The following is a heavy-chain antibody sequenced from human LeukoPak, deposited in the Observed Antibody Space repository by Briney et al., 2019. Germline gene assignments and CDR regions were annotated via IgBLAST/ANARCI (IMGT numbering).Heavy chain of an antibody. D-gene: IGHD5-12*01. J-gene: IGHJ4*02. CDR1: GFTVSSNY. Sequence: GGSLRLSCAASGFTVSSNYMSWVRQAPGKGLEWVSAISGSGGGTYYADSVKGRFTISRDNSKNTLYLQMNSLRAEDTAVYYCAKDLGSGYDSTFPLDYWGQGTLVTVSS. CDR3: AKDLGSGYDSTFPLDY. V-gene: IGHV3-23*01. CDR2: ISGSGGGT.